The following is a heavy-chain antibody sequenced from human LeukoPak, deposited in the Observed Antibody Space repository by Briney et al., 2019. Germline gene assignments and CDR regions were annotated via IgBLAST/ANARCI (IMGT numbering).Heavy chain of an antibody. Sequence: PGGSLRLSRAASGFTFNTFWMNWVRLAPGRGLEWLANIRPDGSDKYYVDSVRGRFTISRDNGKNLVYLEMNSLRVEDTAVYYCSGRDSSRNPWAYWGQGTLVSVSS. CDR1: GFTFNTFW. V-gene: IGHV3-7*01. D-gene: IGHD2-2*01. CDR2: IRPDGSDK. J-gene: IGHJ4*02. CDR3: SGRDSSRNPWAY.